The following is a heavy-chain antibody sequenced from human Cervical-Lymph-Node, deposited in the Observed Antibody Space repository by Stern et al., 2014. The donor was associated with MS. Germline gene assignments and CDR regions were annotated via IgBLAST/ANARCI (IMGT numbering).Heavy chain of an antibody. CDR1: GFTFSDYY. CDR2: ITSATSRT. D-gene: IGHD6-19*01. J-gene: IGHJ6*02. Sequence: VQLVASGGGLVKPGGSLRLSCAASGFTFSDYYMTWIRQAPGQGLEWVSYITSATSRTNYADSVQGRFTISRDNAKNSLLLHMNSLRAEDTAVYYCVRMAGTVYFYGLAVWGHGTTVTVSS. V-gene: IGHV3-11*06. CDR3: VRMAGTVYFYGLAV.